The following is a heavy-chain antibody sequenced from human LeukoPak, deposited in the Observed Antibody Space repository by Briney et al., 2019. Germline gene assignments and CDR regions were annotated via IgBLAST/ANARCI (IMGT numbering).Heavy chain of an antibody. Sequence: GTLRLSCAASGFTFSSYGMSWVRQPPGKGLEWIGSIYYSGSTYYNPSLKSRVTISVDTSKNQFSLKLSSVTAADTAVYYCARVSSHYYYYMDVWGRGTTVTVSS. J-gene: IGHJ6*03. CDR1: GFTFSSYG. CDR2: IYYSGST. CDR3: ARVSSHYYYYMDV. V-gene: IGHV4-39*07. D-gene: IGHD2/OR15-2a*01.